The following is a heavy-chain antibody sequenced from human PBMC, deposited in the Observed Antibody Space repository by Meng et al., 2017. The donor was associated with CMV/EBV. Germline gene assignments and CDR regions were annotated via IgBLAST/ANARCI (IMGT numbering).Heavy chain of an antibody. V-gene: IGHV1-8*01. Sequence: ASVKVSCKASGYTFTSYDINWVRQATGQGLEWMGWMNPNSGNTGYAQKFQGRVTMTRNTSISTAYMELSNLRSEDTAVYYCARGRVMYYDFWSGYHPLDYWGQGTLVTVSS. J-gene: IGHJ4*02. CDR2: MNPNSGNT. CDR1: GYTFTSYD. D-gene: IGHD3-3*01. CDR3: ARGRVMYYDFWSGYHPLDY.